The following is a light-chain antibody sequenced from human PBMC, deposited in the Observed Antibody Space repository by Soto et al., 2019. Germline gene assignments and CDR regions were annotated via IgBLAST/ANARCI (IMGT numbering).Light chain of an antibody. Sequence: DIQMTQSPSTLSASVGDRVTITCRASQSISSGLAWYQQKPGKAPKLLIYKASSLESGVTSRFSGSGSGTEFTLTISSLQSDDFATYYCQQYNSYSRTFGQGTKVEIK. V-gene: IGKV1-5*03. J-gene: IGKJ1*01. CDR2: KAS. CDR3: QQYNSYSRT. CDR1: QSISSG.